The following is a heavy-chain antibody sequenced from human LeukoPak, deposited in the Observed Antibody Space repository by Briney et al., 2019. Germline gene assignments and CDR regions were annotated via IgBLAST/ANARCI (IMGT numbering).Heavy chain of an antibody. Sequence: LAGGSLRLSCAASEFSVGSNYMTWVRQAPGKGLEWVSLIYSGGSTYYADSVKGRFTISRDNSKNTLYLQMNSLRAEDTAVYYCARDVYNYDSSGYWGQGTLVTVSS. CDR2: IYSGGST. CDR3: ARDVYNYDSSGY. V-gene: IGHV3-66*01. D-gene: IGHD3-22*01. J-gene: IGHJ4*02. CDR1: EFSVGSNY.